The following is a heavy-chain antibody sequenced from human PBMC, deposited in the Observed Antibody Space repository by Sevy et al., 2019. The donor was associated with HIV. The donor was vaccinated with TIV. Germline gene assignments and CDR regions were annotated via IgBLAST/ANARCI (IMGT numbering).Heavy chain of an antibody. CDR3: AKRYCSTITCYDDDFWNPYYFYGLDV. CDR2: ISAGGTTT. D-gene: IGHD2-2*01. CDR1: GFIFSNYP. V-gene: IGHV3-23*01. Sequence: GGSLRLSCAASGFIFSNYPMSWVRHSPGKGLEWVSDISAGGTTTYYADSVEGRFTISRDNSSKTGWLKMNSLGAEDTAIYYSAKRYCSTITCYDDDFWNPYYFYGLDVWGQGISVTVSS. J-gene: IGHJ6*02.